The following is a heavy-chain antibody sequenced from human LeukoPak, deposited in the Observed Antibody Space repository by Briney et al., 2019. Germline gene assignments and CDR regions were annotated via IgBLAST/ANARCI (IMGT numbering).Heavy chain of an antibody. V-gene: IGHV1-69*13. Sequence: GASVTVSCTASGGTSSSYAISWVRQAPGQGLEWMGGIIPIFGTANYAQKFQGRVTITADESTSTAYMELSSLRSEDTAVYYCARVDCGGDCNSFDPWGQGTLVTVSS. D-gene: IGHD2-21*02. CDR2: IIPIFGTA. CDR3: ARVDCGGDCNSFDP. CDR1: GGTSSSYA. J-gene: IGHJ5*02.